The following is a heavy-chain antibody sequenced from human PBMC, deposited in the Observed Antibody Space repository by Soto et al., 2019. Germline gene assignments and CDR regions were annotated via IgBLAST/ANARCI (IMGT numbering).Heavy chain of an antibody. CDR2: IIPIFDTA. J-gene: IGHJ6*02. CDR1: GGTFSSYA. D-gene: IGHD6-19*01. V-gene: IGHV1-69*13. Sequence: SVKVSCKTSGGTFSSYAISWVRQAPGQGLEWMGGIIPIFDTANYAQKFQGRVTITADESTSTAYMELSSLRSEDTAVYYCARHLAVAARYGMDVWGQGTTVTVSS. CDR3: ARHLAVAARYGMDV.